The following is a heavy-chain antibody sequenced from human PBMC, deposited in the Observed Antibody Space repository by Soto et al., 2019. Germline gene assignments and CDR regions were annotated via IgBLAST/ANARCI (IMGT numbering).Heavy chain of an antibody. CDR2: IIPILGIA. J-gene: IGHJ4*02. Sequence: QVQLVQSGAEVKKPGSSVKVSCKASGGTFSSYTISWVRQGPGQGLEWMGRIIPILGIANYAHKFQGRVTVTADTSTTTAYMELSSLSSEVTAVYYCTRLVDTADFDYWGQGTLVTVSS. D-gene: IGHD5-18*01. CDR1: GGTFSSYT. V-gene: IGHV1-69*02. CDR3: TRLVDTADFDY.